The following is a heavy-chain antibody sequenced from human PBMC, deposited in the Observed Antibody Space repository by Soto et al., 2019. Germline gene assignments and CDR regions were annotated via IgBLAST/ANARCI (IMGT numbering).Heavy chain of an antibody. J-gene: IGHJ4*02. D-gene: IGHD4-4*01. V-gene: IGHV4-39*01. Sequence: QLQLQESGPGLVKPSETLSLTCTVSGGSISSSSYYWGWIRQPPGKGLEWIGNIYYRGSTDYNPSLKSRVTISVDTSKNQFSLELNSVTASDTAVYYCARYDYSTYGGTFDYWGQGTLVTVSS. CDR2: IYYRGST. CDR3: ARYDYSTYGGTFDY. CDR1: GGSISSSSYY.